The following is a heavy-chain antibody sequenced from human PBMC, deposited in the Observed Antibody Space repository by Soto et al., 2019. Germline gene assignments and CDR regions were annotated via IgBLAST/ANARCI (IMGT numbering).Heavy chain of an antibody. V-gene: IGHV1-8*01. D-gene: IGHD1-26*01. CDR3: AREWGISDYYYYYMDV. CDR2: MNPNSGNT. Sequence: ASVKVSCKASGYTFTSYDINWVRQATGQGLEWMGWMNPNSGNTGYAQKFQGRVTMTRNTSISTAYMELSSLRSEDTAVYYCAREWGISDYYYYYMDVWGKGTTVTVS. J-gene: IGHJ6*03. CDR1: GYTFTSYD.